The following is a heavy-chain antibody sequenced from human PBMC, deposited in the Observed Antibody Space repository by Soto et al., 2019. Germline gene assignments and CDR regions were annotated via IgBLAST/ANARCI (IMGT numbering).Heavy chain of an antibody. J-gene: IGHJ5*02. D-gene: IGHD5-12*01. CDR3: ARHQDSGYDLRFDP. Sequence: SETLSLTCTVSGGSISSSSYYWGWIRQPPGKGLEWIGSIYYSGSTYYNPSLKSRVTISVDTSKNQFSLKLSSVTAADTAVYYCARHQDSGYDLRFDPWGQGTLVTVSS. CDR2: IYYSGST. CDR1: GGSISSSSYY. V-gene: IGHV4-39*01.